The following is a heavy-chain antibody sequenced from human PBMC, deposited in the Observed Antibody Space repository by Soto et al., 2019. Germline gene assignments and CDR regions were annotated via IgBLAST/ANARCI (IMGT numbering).Heavy chain of an antibody. D-gene: IGHD3-3*01. V-gene: IGHV4-39*01. CDR3: ARQMSLRIFGVVKGWFDP. J-gene: IGHJ5*02. Sequence: SETLSLTCTVSGGSISSSSYYWGWIRQPPGKGLEWIGSIYYSGSTYYNPSLKSRVTISVDTSKNQFSLKLSSVTAADTAVYYCARQMSLRIFGVVKGWFDPWGQGTLVTVSS. CDR2: IYYSGST. CDR1: GGSISSSSYY.